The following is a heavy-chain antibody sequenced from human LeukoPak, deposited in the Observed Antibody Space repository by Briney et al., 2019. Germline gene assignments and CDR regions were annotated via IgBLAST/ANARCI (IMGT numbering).Heavy chain of an antibody. J-gene: IGHJ5*02. CDR1: GFTFTSSA. Sequence: SVKVSCKASGFTFTSSAMQWVRQARGQRLEWIGWIVVGSGNTNYAQKFQERVTITRDMSTSTAYMELSSLRSEDTAVYYCALTPLAARSVLSNFLTYYDFWSGHNWFDPWGQGTLVTVSS. CDR3: ALTPLAARSVLSNFLTYYDFWSGHNWFDP. CDR2: IVVGSGNT. D-gene: IGHD3-3*01. V-gene: IGHV1-58*02.